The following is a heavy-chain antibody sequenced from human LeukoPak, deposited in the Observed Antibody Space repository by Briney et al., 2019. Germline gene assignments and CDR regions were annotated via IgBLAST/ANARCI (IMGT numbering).Heavy chain of an antibody. D-gene: IGHD2-2*01. J-gene: IGHJ4*02. CDR1: GFTFSSYG. CDR2: IRYDGSNK. CDR3: AKDLSQYRLRLWPKVDY. V-gene: IGHV3-30*02. Sequence: GGSLRLSCAASGFTFSSYGMHWVRQAPGKGLEWVAFIRYDGSNKYYADSVKGRFTISRDNSKNTLYLQMNSLRAEDTAVYYCAKDLSQYRLRLWPKVDYWGQGTLVTVSS.